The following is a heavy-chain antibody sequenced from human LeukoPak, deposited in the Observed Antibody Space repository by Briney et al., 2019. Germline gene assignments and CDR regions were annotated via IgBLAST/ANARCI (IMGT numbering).Heavy chain of an antibody. J-gene: IGHJ6*03. CDR3: ARVGAGGPGLHYYYYYMDV. Sequence: SETLSLTCTVSGGSISSYYWSWIRQPAGKGLEWIGRIYTSGSTNYNPSLKSRVTMSVDTSKNQFSLKLSSVTATDTAVYYCARVGAGGPGLHYYYYYMDVWGKGTTVTVSS. D-gene: IGHD3-16*01. V-gene: IGHV4-4*07. CDR1: GGSISSYY. CDR2: IYTSGST.